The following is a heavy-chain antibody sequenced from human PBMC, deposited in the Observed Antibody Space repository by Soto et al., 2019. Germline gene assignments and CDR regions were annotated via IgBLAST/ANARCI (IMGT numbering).Heavy chain of an antibody. V-gene: IGHV1-8*01. CDR3: ARGIRVYDYVWGSLEY. CDR1: GYTFTSYD. J-gene: IGHJ4*02. Sequence: QVQLVQSGAEVKKPGASVKVSCKASGYTFTSYDINWVRQATGQGLEWMGWMNPNSGNTGYAQKFQGRVTMTRNTSISTAYMELSSLRSEDTAVYYCARGIRVYDYVWGSLEYWGQGTLVTDSS. D-gene: IGHD3-16*01. CDR2: MNPNSGNT.